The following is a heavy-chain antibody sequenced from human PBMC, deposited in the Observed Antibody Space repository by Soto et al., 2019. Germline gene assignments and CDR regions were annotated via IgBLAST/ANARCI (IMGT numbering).Heavy chain of an antibody. CDR3: ARYGDRFDY. CDR2: IYYSGST. CDR1: GGSISSSSYY. Sequence: SXTLSLTCTVSGGSISSSSYYWCWIRQPPGKALGWIGSIYYSGSTYYNPSLKSRVTISVDTSKNQFSLKLSSVTAADTAVYYCARYGDRFDYWGQGTLGTVSS. D-gene: IGHD4-17*01. V-gene: IGHV4-39*01. J-gene: IGHJ4*02.